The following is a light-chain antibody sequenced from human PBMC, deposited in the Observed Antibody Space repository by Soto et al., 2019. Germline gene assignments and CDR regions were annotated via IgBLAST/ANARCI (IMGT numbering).Light chain of an antibody. CDR1: SSNIGNHY. CDR2: DNN. Sequence: QSVLTQPPSVSAAPGQKVTIFCSGSSSNIGNHYVSWYQQLPGTAPKLLIYDNNQRPSGIPDRFSGSKSGTSATLGITGLQTGDEADYYCGTWDSSLSAVVIGGGTKLTVL. V-gene: IGLV1-51*01. J-gene: IGLJ2*01. CDR3: GTWDSSLSAVV.